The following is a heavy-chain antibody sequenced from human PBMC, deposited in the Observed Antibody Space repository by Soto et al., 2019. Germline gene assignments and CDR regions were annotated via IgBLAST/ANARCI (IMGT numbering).Heavy chain of an antibody. CDR1: GGTFSRYT. Sequence: ASVKVSCKASGGTFSRYTINWVRQAPGQGLEWMGRIIPIAAVANYTQKIQGRVTITTDKSSTTAYMELSSLRSDDTAVYYCARALLRYFDWLDWFDPWGQGTLVTVSS. J-gene: IGHJ5*02. CDR2: IIPIAAVA. D-gene: IGHD3-9*01. CDR3: ARALLRYFDWLDWFDP. V-gene: IGHV1-69*02.